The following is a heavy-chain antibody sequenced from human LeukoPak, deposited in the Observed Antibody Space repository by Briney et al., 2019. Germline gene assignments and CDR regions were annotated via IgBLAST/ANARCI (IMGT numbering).Heavy chain of an antibody. J-gene: IGHJ3*02. D-gene: IGHD6-6*01. CDR1: GYTFTSYY. CDR2: INPSGGST. CDR3: ARAAASRGDAFDI. Sequence: ASVKVSCKASGYTFTSYYMHWVRQAPGQGLEWMGIINPSGGSTSYAQKFQGRVTMTRDTSTSTVYMELSSLRSDDTAVYYCARAAASRGDAFDIWGQGTMVTVSS. V-gene: IGHV1-46*01.